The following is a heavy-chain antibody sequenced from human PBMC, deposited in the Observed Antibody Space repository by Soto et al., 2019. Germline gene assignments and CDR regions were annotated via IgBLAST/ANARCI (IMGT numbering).Heavy chain of an antibody. Sequence: SETLSLTCTVSGGSISSSSYYWGWIRQPPGKGLEWIGSIYYSGSTYYNPSLKSRVTISVDTSKNQFSLKLSSVTAADTAVYYCARFAPYGDYGDYWGQGTLVTVSS. J-gene: IGHJ4*02. CDR3: ARFAPYGDYGDY. V-gene: IGHV4-39*01. D-gene: IGHD4-17*01. CDR2: IYYSGST. CDR1: GGSISSSSYY.